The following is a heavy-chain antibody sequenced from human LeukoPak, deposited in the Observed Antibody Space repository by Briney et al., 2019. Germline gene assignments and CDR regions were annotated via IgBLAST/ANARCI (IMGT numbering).Heavy chain of an antibody. J-gene: IGHJ4*02. CDR3: AKGPKAVAGHYFDY. CDR1: GFTFSTYG. Sequence: GGSVRLSCAASGFTFSTYGMSWVRQAPGKGLEWVSAISGSGGSTYYADSVKGRFTISRDNSKNTLYLQMNSLRAEDTAVYYCAKGPKAVAGHYFDYWGQGTPVTVSS. CDR2: ISGSGGST. D-gene: IGHD6-19*01. V-gene: IGHV3-23*01.